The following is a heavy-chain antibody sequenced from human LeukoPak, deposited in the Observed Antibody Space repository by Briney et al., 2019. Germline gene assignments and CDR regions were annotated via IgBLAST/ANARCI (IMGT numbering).Heavy chain of an antibody. CDR3: AKELYDSSAYLDY. D-gene: IGHD3-22*01. Sequence: GGSLRLSCAASGFTFDDYAMHWVRQAPGKGLEWVSGISWNSGSIGYADSVKGRFTISRDNAKNSLYLQMNSLRAEDTALYYCAKELYDSSAYLDYWGQGTLVTVSS. V-gene: IGHV3-9*01. J-gene: IGHJ4*02. CDR2: ISWNSGSI. CDR1: GFTFDDYA.